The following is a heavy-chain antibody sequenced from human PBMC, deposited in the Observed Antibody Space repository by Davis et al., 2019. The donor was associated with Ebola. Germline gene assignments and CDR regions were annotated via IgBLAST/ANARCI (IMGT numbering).Heavy chain of an antibody. CDR1: GYTFTSYY. D-gene: IGHD1-26*01. J-gene: IGHJ4*02. CDR3: ATGYSGSYSFDY. CDR2: INPSDGST. V-gene: IGHV1-46*01. Sequence: ASVKVSCKASGYTFTSYYMHWVRQAPGQGLEWMGIINPSDGSTTYAQKFQGRVTMTRDTSTSTVYMELSSLRSEDTAVYYCATGYSGSYSFDYWGQGTLVTVSS.